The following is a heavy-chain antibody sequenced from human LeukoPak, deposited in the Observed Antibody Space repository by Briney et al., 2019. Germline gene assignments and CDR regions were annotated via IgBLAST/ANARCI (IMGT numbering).Heavy chain of an antibody. CDR1: GYTFTSYD. J-gene: IGHJ6*02. V-gene: IGHV1-8*01. CDR2: MNPTSGNT. Sequence: ASVRVSCKASGYTFTSYDINWVRQAPGQGLEWRGWMNPTSGNTGYAQKFQGRVTMTRNTSISTAYMELSSLRSEDTAVYYCARGGLSGYDNDYYYGMDVWGQGTTVTVSS. CDR3: ARGGLSGYDNDYYYGMDV. D-gene: IGHD5-12*01.